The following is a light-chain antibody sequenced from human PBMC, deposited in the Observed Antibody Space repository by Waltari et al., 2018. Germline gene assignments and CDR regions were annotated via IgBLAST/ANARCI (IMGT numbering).Light chain of an antibody. CDR3: QQFYRSRS. CDR2: WAS. CDR1: QNVLYRSHGKNY. Sequence: DIVLTQSPDSLAVSLGERATIYCKSSQNVLYRSHGKNYLAWYQHKPGQAPKLLISWASTRESGVPDRFSGSGSGTDFTLTISSLQAEDVAVYYCQQFYRSRSFGQGTRVEI. J-gene: IGKJ1*01. V-gene: IGKV4-1*01.